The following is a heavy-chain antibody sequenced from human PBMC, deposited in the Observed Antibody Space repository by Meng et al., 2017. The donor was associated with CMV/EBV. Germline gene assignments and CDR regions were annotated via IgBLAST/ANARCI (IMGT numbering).Heavy chain of an antibody. V-gene: IGHV3-21*01. D-gene: IGHD3-22*01. CDR2: ISSSSSYI. CDR1: GFTFSSYS. CDR3: ARWYYYDSSGYYDGGSSVDY. Sequence: GESLKISCAASGFTFSSYSMNWVRQAPGKGLEWVSSISSSSSYIYYADSVKGRFTISRDNAKNSLYLQMNSLGAEDTAVYYCARWYYYDSSGYYDGGSSVDYWGQGTLVTVSS. J-gene: IGHJ4*02.